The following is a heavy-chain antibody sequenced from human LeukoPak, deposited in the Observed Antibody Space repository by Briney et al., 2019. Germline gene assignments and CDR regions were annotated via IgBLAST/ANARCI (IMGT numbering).Heavy chain of an antibody. V-gene: IGHV3-7*05. J-gene: IGHJ4*02. CDR2: IMRDGSAK. Sequence: TGGSLRLSCAASGXTFSSSWMSWVRQAPGKGLEWVANIMRDGSAKYYVDSVKGRFTISRDNTKNSLYLQMNSLTAEDTAVYFCSTKAHWGQGTLVTVSS. CDR1: GXTFSSSW. CDR3: STKAH.